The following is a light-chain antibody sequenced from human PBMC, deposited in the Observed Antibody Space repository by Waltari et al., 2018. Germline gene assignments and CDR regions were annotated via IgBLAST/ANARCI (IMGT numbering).Light chain of an antibody. J-gene: IGKJ1*01. CDR3: QQYQKSPWT. CDR1: QRLNNW. Sequence: DIQMTQSPSTLSASVGDRVTITCRASQRLNNWLAWFQKKPGKAPKVLIYKASILGSGVPSRFSGSVSGTEFTLPISSLQPDDFGSYYCQQYQKSPWTFGQGTKVEIK. V-gene: IGKV1-5*03. CDR2: KAS.